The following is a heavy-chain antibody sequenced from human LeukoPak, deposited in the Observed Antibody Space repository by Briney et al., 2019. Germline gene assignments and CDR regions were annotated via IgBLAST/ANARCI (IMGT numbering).Heavy chain of an antibody. CDR1: GATFSNHG. Sequence: PGRSLLLSCAVSGATFSNHGMHGVRQAAGKGLGGGAFISKDGSKKYYGGSVTGRFITSRDNSRNTVYLQMDSLRPEDTAVYYCAKDKGWSRVIDYWGQGTLVTVAS. J-gene: IGHJ4*02. CDR2: ISKDGSKK. D-gene: IGHD2-15*01. V-gene: IGHV3-30*18. CDR3: AKDKGWSRVIDY.